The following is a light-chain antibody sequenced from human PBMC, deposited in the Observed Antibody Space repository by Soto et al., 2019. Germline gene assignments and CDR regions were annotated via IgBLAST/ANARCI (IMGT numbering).Light chain of an antibody. J-gene: IGLJ3*02. CDR3: QSYDSSLSAWV. CDR2: GNI. Sequence: QSVLTQPPSVSGAPGQRVTISCTGSSSNIGAGYDVHWYQQLPGTAPKLLIYGNINRPSGIPDRFSGSKSGTSASLAITGLQAEVEADYYCQSYDSSLSAWVFGGGTKLTVL. CDR1: SSNIGAGYD. V-gene: IGLV1-40*01.